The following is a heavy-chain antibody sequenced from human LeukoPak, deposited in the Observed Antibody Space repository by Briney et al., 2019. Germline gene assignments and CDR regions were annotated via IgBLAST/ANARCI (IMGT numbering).Heavy chain of an antibody. D-gene: IGHD6-13*01. CDR3: ARGSSNSPFDY. Sequence: ASVKVSCKASGYTFTSYAMHWVRQAPGQRLEWMGWINAGNGNTNYAQNLQDRVTMTTDTSTSTAYMELRSLRSDDTAVYYCARGSSNSPFDYWGQGTLVTVSS. J-gene: IGHJ4*02. V-gene: IGHV1-3*01. CDR1: GYTFTSYA. CDR2: INAGNGNT.